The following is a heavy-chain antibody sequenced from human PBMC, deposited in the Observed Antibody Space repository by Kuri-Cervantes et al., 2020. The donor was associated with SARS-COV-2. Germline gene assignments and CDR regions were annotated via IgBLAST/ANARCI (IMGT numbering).Heavy chain of an antibody. CDR3: ARGQIPAFHFDY. CDR1: GLTFSTYA. Sequence: GESLKTSCAASGLTFSTYAMYWVRQTPGKGLEWVALISYDGTNQYYTDSVKGRFTISRDNSKNTLFLQMNSLTAEDTAVYFCARGQIPAFHFDYWGQGALVTVSS. V-gene: IGHV3-30*04. CDR2: ISYDGTNQ. J-gene: IGHJ4*02. D-gene: IGHD2-2*01.